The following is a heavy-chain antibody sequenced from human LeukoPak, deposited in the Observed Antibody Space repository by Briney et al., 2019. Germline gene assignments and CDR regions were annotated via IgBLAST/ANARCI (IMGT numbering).Heavy chain of an antibody. J-gene: IGHJ6*03. Sequence: SETLSLTCSVSGYSISSGYYWGWIRQRPGKGLEWIGSIYYSGTTYYNPSLKNRVTISVDTSKNQFSLKLDSVTAADTAVYYCARRHGNYYMDVWGKGTTVTVSS. CDR1: GYSISSGYY. CDR2: IYYSGTT. CDR3: ARRHGNYYMDV. V-gene: IGHV4-38-2*01.